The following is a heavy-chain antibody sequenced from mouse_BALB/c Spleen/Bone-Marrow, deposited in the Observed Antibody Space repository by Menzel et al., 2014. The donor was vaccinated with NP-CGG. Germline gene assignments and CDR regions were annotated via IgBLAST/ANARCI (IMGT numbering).Heavy chain of an antibody. D-gene: IGHD4-1*01. CDR2: IDPANGNT. CDR1: IFNIKDTY. V-gene: IGHV14-3*02. Sequence: VQLQQPGAELVKPGASVKLSCTASIFNIKDTYMHWVKQRPEQGLEWIGRIDPANGNTKYDPKFQGKATITADTSSNTAYLQLSSLTSEDTAVYYCARWEYYAMDYWGQGTSVTVSS. J-gene: IGHJ4*01. CDR3: ARWEYYAMDY.